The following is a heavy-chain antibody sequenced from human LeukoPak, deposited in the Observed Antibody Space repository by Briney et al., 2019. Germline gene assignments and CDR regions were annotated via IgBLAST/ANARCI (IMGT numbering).Heavy chain of an antibody. V-gene: IGHV3-30*02. CDR1: GFTFSSYG. J-gene: IGHJ1*01. D-gene: IGHD2-2*01. CDR3: AKDATAAFEYFQH. CDR2: IRYDGSNK. Sequence: PGGSLRLSCAASGFTFSSYGMHWVRQAPGKGLEWVAFIRYDGSNKYYADSVKGRFTISRDNSKNTLYLQMNSLRAEDTAVYYCAKDATAAFEYFQHWGQGTLVTVSS.